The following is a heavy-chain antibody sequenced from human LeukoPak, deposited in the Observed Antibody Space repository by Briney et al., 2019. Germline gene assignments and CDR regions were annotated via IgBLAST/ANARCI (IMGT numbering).Heavy chain of an antibody. CDR3: AKSMDILTGYLWSLDY. D-gene: IGHD3-9*01. CDR2: TRYDGSNK. CDR1: KFTFSSYG. Sequence: GGSLRLSCAASKFTFSSYGMHWVRQAPGKGLEWVAFTRYDGSNKYYADSVKGRFTVSRDNSKNTLSLQMNSLRAEDTAVYYCAKSMDILTGYLWSLDYWGQGTLVTVSS. V-gene: IGHV3-30*02. J-gene: IGHJ4*02.